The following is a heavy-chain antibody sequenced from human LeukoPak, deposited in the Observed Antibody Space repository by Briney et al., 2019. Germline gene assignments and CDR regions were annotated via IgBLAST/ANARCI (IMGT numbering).Heavy chain of an antibody. CDR1: GGSISSGGYY. CDR2: IYYSGST. V-gene: IGHV4-31*03. CDR3: ARANRKPKYYFDY. J-gene: IGHJ4*02. Sequence: SETLSLTCTVSGGSISSGGYYWSWIRQHPGTGLEWIGYIYYSGSTYYNPSLKSRVTISVDTSKNQFSLKLSSVTAADTAVYYCARANRKPKYYFDYWGQGTLVTVSS. D-gene: IGHD1-14*01.